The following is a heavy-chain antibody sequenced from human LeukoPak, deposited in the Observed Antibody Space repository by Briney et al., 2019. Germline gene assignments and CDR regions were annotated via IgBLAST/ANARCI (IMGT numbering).Heavy chain of an antibody. CDR1: GFTFSRYA. CDR3: AKDLGSGWYFDY. Sequence: PGGSQRLSCAASGFTFSRYAIHWVRQAPGKGLEWVAVISYDGSNKYYAESVKGRFTISRDNSKNTLYLQMNSLRAEDTAVYYCAKDLGSGWYFDYWGQGTLVTVSS. J-gene: IGHJ4*02. CDR2: ISYDGSNK. V-gene: IGHV3-30*04. D-gene: IGHD6-19*01.